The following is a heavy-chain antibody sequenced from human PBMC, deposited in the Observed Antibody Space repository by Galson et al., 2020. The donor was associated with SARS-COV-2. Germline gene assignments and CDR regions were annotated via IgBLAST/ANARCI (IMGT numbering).Heavy chain of an antibody. CDR1: GFSLNHARMA. D-gene: IGHD3-9*01. CDR2: IFSNDKK. CDR3: SRLPSRNDYDILTGYYRSYYYGMDV. Sequence: SGPKLVKPTETLTLTCTVSGFSLNHARMAVSWIRQPPGKALEWLAHIFSNDKKSYSTSLKTRLTISKDASKSQVVLTMTDMDPVDTATYSFSRLPSRNDYDILTGYYRSYYYGMDVWGQGTTVTVSS. V-gene: IGHV2-26*01. J-gene: IGHJ6*02.